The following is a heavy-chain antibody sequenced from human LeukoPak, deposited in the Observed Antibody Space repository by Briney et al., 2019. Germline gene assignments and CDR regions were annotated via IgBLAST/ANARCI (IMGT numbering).Heavy chain of an antibody. CDR3: ARCPDTIFGVVYFDY. D-gene: IGHD3-3*01. CDR2: INHSGGT. Sequence: SETLSLTCAVYGGSFSGYYWSWIRQPPGEGLEWIEEINHSGGTNYNPSLKSRVTISVDTSKNQFSLKLSSVTAADTAVYYCARCPDTIFGVVYFDYWGQGTLVTASS. V-gene: IGHV4-34*01. J-gene: IGHJ4*02. CDR1: GGSFSGYY.